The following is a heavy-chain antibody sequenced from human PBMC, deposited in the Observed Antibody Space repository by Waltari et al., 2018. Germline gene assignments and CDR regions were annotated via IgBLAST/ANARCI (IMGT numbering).Heavy chain of an antibody. CDR1: GGSISSSSYY. J-gene: IGHJ5*02. Sequence: QLQLQESGPGLVKPSETLSLTCTVSGGSISSSSYYWGWIRQPPGRGLEWIGSIYYSGRTYYNPSLKRRVTISVDTAKNQFALKLSAVTAADTAVYYCAARYCSSTSCDGAHWFDPWGQGTLVTVSS. CDR3: AARYCSSTSCDGAHWFDP. V-gene: IGHV4-39*07. CDR2: IYYSGRT. D-gene: IGHD2-2*01.